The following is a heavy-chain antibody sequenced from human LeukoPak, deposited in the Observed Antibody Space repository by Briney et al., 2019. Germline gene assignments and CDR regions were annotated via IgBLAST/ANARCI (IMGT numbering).Heavy chain of an antibody. V-gene: IGHV1-69*05. CDR2: IIPIFGTA. CDR3: ARRSDDYDSSAYYH. CDR1: GGTFSSYA. J-gene: IGHJ4*02. Sequence: GASVKVSCKASGGTFSSYAISWVRQAPGQGLECMGGIIPIFGTANYAQKFQGRVTMTMDPSISTAYMELSSLRSEDTAVYYCARRSDDYDSSAYYHWGQGTLVTVSS. D-gene: IGHD3-22*01.